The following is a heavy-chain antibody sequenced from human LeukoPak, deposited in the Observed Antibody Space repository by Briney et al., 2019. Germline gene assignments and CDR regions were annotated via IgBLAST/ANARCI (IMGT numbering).Heavy chain of an antibody. D-gene: IGHD3-22*01. CDR1: GYTFTGYY. Sequence: ASVTVSCKASGYTFTGYYMHWVRQAPGQGLEWMGRINPNSGGTNYAQKFQGRVTMTRDTSISTAYMELSRLRYDDTAVYYCARPPVGGSSGYDAFDIWGQGTMVTVSS. J-gene: IGHJ3*02. CDR2: INPNSGGT. CDR3: ARPPVGGSSGYDAFDI. V-gene: IGHV1-2*06.